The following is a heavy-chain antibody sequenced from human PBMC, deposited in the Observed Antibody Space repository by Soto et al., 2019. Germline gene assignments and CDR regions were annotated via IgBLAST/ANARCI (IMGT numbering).Heavy chain of an antibody. J-gene: IGHJ4*02. CDR2: ISYSGTT. CDR1: GGSLSSYY. Sequence: PSETLSLTCTVSGGSLSSYYWSWIRRPPGMGLEWIASISYSGTTNYNSSLKSRVTISIDTSKNQFSLKVNSVTAADTAVYYCARVPDYSETTGYFYFDTWGQGILVTVSS. D-gene: IGHD3-22*01. V-gene: IGHV4-59*01. CDR3: ARVPDYSETTGYFYFDT.